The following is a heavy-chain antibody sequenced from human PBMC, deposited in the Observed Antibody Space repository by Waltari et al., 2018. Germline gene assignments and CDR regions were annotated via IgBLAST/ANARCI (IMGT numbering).Heavy chain of an antibody. J-gene: IGHJ3*02. Sequence: QVQLVQSGAEVKKPGASVKVSCKASGYTFTGYYMHWVRQAPGQGLEWMGWINPNSGGTNYAQKFQGWVTMTRDTSISTAYMELSRLRSDDTAVYYCARKGTVTTDMDAFDIWGQGTMVTVSS. CDR2: INPNSGGT. D-gene: IGHD4-17*01. CDR3: ARKGTVTTDMDAFDI. CDR1: GYTFTGYY. V-gene: IGHV1-2*04.